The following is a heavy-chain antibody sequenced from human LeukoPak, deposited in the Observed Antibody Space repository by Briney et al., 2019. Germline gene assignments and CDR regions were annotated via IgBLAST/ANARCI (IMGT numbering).Heavy chain of an antibody. J-gene: IGHJ4*02. CDR1: GYTFTSYG. CDR3: AREPGADYSKHTSGGYYFDY. CDR2: IIPIFGTA. D-gene: IGHD4-11*01. V-gene: IGHV1-69*05. Sequence: ASVKVSCKASGYTFTSYGISWVRQAPGQGLEWMGRIIPIFGTANYAQKFQGRVTITTDESTSTAYMELSSLRSEDTAVYYCAREPGADYSKHTSGGYYFDYWGQGTLVTVSS.